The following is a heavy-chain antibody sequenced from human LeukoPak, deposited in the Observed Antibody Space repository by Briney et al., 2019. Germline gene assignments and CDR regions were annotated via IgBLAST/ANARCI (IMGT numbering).Heavy chain of an antibody. CDR3: ARERVTTTAFDI. D-gene: IGHD5-12*01. V-gene: IGHV3-21*01. Sequence: GGSLRLSCAASGFTISSYPMTWVRQAPGKGLEWVSYITTSSSQIYYGDSVKGRFTISRDNAKNSLYLQMNSLRAEDTAVYYCARERVTTTAFDIWGQGTMVTVSS. CDR1: GFTISSYP. J-gene: IGHJ3*02. CDR2: ITTSSSQI.